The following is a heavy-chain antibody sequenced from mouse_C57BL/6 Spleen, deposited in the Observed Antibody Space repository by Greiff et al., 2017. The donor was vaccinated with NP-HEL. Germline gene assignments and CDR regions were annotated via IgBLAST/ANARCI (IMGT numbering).Heavy chain of an antibody. J-gene: IGHJ2*01. Sequence: QVQLKESGPELVKPGASVKLSCKASGYTFTSYDINWVKQRPGQGLEWIGWIYPRDGSTKYNEKFKGKATLTVDTSSSTAYMELHSLTSEDSAVYFCARGRVITTVVASYYFDYWGQGTTLTVSS. D-gene: IGHD1-1*01. CDR2: IYPRDGST. CDR3: ARGRVITTVVASYYFDY. CDR1: GYTFTSYD. V-gene: IGHV1-85*01.